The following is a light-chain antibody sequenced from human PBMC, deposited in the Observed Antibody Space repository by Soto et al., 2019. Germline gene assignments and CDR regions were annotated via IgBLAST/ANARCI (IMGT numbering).Light chain of an antibody. Sequence: DIPMTQSPSNLSATAGGGVNMXCRASQSIRNGLGWYQQKPGQAPKPLIYDASNLESGVTSRFSGSGWGKEFIITISNLQPDDIATYYCQQYENYWTFGQGTKVDIK. J-gene: IGKJ1*01. CDR1: QSIRNG. CDR3: QQYENYWT. V-gene: IGKV1-5*01. CDR2: DAS.